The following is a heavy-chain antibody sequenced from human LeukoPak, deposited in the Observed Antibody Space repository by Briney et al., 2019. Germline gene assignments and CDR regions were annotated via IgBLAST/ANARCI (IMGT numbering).Heavy chain of an antibody. Sequence: PGGSLTLTCAASGFTFSTYNMLWARQTPGKGLEWLFYISSGGSAVHYAESVKDRFTFSRDNAKNSLYLQMNSLRVEDTGIYYCARVGSRGDWFDYWGQGIRVTVSS. J-gene: IGHJ5*01. D-gene: IGHD1-26*01. CDR3: ARVGSRGDWFDY. CDR2: ISSGGSAV. V-gene: IGHV3-48*01. CDR1: GFTFSTYN.